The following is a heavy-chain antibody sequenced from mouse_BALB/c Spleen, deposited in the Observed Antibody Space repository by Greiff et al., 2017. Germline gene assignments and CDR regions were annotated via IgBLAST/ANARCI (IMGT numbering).Heavy chain of an antibody. CDR1: GYTFTSYV. CDR3: ARGGDYGYYFDY. J-gene: IGHJ2*01. V-gene: IGHV1-14*01. D-gene: IGHD1-1*01. CDR2: INPYNDGT. Sequence: EVHLVESGPELVKPGASVKMSCKASGYTFTSYVMHWVKQKPGQGLEWIGYINPYNDGTKYNEKFKGKATLTSDKSSSTAYMELSSLTSEDSAVYYCARGGDYGYYFDYWGQGTTLTVSS.